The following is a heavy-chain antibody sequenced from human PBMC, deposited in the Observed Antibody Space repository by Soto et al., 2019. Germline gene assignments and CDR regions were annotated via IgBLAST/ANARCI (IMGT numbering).Heavy chain of an antibody. Sequence: GASVKVSCKTSGYPFTSYSAHWVRQAPGQGLEWMGVINPGSGRTSYAQNFQGRVTMTGDTSTSTVYLSLSSLRSEDTALYFCARDISSVMQYYCDSWGQGTLVTVSS. D-gene: IGHD2-21*01. CDR2: INPGSGRT. CDR3: ARDISSVMQYYCDS. V-gene: IGHV1-46*01. J-gene: IGHJ4*02. CDR1: GYPFTSYS.